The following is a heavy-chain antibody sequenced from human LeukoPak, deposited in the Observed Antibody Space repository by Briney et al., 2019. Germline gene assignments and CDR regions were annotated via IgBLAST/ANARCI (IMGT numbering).Heavy chain of an antibody. D-gene: IGHD3-10*01. V-gene: IGHV3-48*03. CDR3: ARDGLVWFGEFDY. CDR1: GFTFSSYE. J-gene: IGHJ4*02. Sequence: GGSLRLSCAASGFTFSSYEMNWVRQAPGKGLEWVSYISSSGSTIYYADSVKGRFTISRDNAKNSLYLQMNSLRAEDTAFYYCARDGLVWFGEFDYWGQGTLVTVSS. CDR2: ISSSGSTI.